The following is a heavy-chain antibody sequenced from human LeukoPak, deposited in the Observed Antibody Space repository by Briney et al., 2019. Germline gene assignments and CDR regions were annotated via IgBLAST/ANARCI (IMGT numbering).Heavy chain of an antibody. CDR3: ATLRPSGSYQIRGGYYYYYYYMDV. J-gene: IGHJ6*03. D-gene: IGHD3-10*01. CDR2: IYTSGST. CDR1: GGSISSYY. V-gene: IGHV4-4*07. Sequence: SETLSLTCTVSGGSISSYYWSWIRQPAGKGLEWIGRIYTSGSTNYNPSLKSRVTMSVDTSKNQFSLKLSSVTAADTAVYYCATLRPSGSYQIRGGYYYYYYYMDVWGKGTTVTVSS.